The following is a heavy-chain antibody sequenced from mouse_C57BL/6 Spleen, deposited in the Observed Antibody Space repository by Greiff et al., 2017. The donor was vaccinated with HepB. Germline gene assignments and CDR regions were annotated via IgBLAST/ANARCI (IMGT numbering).Heavy chain of an antibody. CDR2: INPNNGGT. D-gene: IGHD2-2*01. CDR1: GYTFTDYY. V-gene: IGHV1-26*01. CDR3: TRKAQRRLRKDMDY. J-gene: IGHJ4*01. Sequence: EVQLQQSGPELVKPGASVKISCKASGYTFTDYYMNWVKQSHGKSLEWIGDINPNNGGTSYNQKFKGKSTLTVDKSSSTADMELRSLTSEESAVYYSTRKAQRRLRKDMDYWDQGASVTVAS.